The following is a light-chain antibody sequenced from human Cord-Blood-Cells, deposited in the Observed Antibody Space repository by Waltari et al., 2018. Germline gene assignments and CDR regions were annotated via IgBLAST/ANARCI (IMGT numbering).Light chain of an antibody. V-gene: IGLV2-8*01. CDR2: EVS. CDR1: SSDVGGSNS. Sequence: QSALTQPPSAPGSPGQSVPISCTGTSSDVGGSNSVSWYQQHPGTAPKLMIYEVSKRPSGVPDRFSGSKSGNTASLTVSGLQAEDEADYYCSSYAGSNNVVFGGGTKLTVL. J-gene: IGLJ2*01. CDR3: SSYAGSNNVV.